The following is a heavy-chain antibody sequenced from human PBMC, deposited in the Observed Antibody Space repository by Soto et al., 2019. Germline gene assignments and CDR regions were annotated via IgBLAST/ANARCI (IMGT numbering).Heavy chain of an antibody. D-gene: IGHD3-22*01. CDR1: GFTFSSYS. V-gene: IGHV3-48*02. J-gene: IGHJ4*02. Sequence: PGGSLRLSCAASGFTFSSYSMNWVRQAPGKGLEWVSYISSSSSTIYYADSVKGRFTISRDNAKNSLYLQMNSLRDEDTAVYYCARGYYYDSSGYYPTLWGQGTLVTVS. CDR2: ISSSSSTI. CDR3: ARGYYYDSSGYYPTL.